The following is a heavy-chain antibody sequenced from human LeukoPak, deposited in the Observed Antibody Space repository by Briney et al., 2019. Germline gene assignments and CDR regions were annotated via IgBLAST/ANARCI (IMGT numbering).Heavy chain of an antibody. J-gene: IGHJ4*02. CDR2: IIPIFGTA. D-gene: IGHD1-26*01. Sequence: ASVKVSCKASGGTFSSYAIGWVRQAPGQGLEWMGRIIPIFGTANYAQKFQGRVTITTDESTSTAYMELSSLRSEDTAVYYCATVEWELLGFDYWGQGTLVTVSS. V-gene: IGHV1-69*05. CDR1: GGTFSSYA. CDR3: ATVEWELLGFDY.